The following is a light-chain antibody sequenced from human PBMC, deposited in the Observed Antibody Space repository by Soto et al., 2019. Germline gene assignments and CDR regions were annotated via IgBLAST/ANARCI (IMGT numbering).Light chain of an antibody. CDR2: EVS. CDR1: SSDVGAYNY. V-gene: IGLV2-8*01. CDR3: TSYAGTDSFFYV. J-gene: IGLJ1*01. Sequence: QSVLTQPPSASGSPGQSVTISCTGTSSDVGAYNYVSWYQQLPGKAPKLIIYEVSKRPSGVPDRFSGSKSGNTASLTVSGLQAEDEAYYYCTSYAGTDSFFYVFGTGTKLTVL.